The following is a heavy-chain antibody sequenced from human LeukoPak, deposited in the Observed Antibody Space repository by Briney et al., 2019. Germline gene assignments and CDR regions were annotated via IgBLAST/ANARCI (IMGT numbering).Heavy chain of an antibody. J-gene: IGHJ6*02. Sequence: ASVKVSCKASGYTFTGYYMHWVRQAPGQGLEWMGRINPNSGGTNYAQKFQGRVTMTRDTSISTAYMELSRLRSEDTAVYYCARDLSRAAGHQYYYYGMDVWGQGTTVTVSS. CDR2: INPNSGGT. D-gene: IGHD2-15*01. V-gene: IGHV1-2*06. CDR3: ARDLSRAAGHQYYYYGMDV. CDR1: GYTFTGYY.